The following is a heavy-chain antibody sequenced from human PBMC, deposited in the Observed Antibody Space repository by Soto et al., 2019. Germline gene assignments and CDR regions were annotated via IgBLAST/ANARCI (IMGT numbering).Heavy chain of an antibody. CDR2: ILYDGKDK. V-gene: IGHV3-30*04. D-gene: IGHD6-13*01. CDR1: VFTFKTYA. J-gene: IGHJ4*02. Sequence: PWWSLRLSCTASVFTFKTYAFHWFRQAPGKGLEWVAVILYDGKDKYYADSVRGRFSVSRDNSQNTLYLQMNNLSTDDTAVYYCARDRGSSSWYGEIDYWGQGTLVTVSS. CDR3: ARDRGSSSWYGEIDY.